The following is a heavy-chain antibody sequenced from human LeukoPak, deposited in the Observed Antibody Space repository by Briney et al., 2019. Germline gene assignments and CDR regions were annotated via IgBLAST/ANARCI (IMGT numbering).Heavy chain of an antibody. CDR2: MNPNSGNT. V-gene: IGHV1-8*01. CDR3: ARALYGAPDY. J-gene: IGHJ4*02. CDR1: GYTFTSYD. Sequence: RRASVTVSCKASGYTFTSYDINWVRQAPGQGLEWMGWMNPNSGNTDYAQKFQGRVTMTRNTSISTAYMELNSLRSEDTAVYYCARALYGAPDYWGQGTLVTVSS. D-gene: IGHD4-17*01.